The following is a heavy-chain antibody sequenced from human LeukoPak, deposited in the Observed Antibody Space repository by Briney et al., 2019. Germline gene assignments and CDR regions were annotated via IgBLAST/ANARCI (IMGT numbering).Heavy chain of an antibody. V-gene: IGHV3-30*14. D-gene: IGHD1-26*01. CDR2: ISYDGSNK. CDR1: GFTFSSYA. Sequence: GGSLRLSCAASGFTFSSYAMHWVRQAPGKGLEWVAVISYDGSNKYYADSVKGRFTISRDNSKNTLYLQMNSLRAEDTAVYYCARELWYSGSYDDPWGQGTLVTVSS. CDR3: ARELWYSGSYDDP. J-gene: IGHJ5*02.